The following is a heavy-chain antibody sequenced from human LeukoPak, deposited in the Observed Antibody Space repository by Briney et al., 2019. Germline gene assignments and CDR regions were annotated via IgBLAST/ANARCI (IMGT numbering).Heavy chain of an antibody. CDR2: IYYSGST. Sequence: PSETLSLTCAVYGGSFSGYYWSWIRQPPGKGLEWIGYIYYSGSTYYNPSLKSRVTISVDTSKNQFSLKLSSVTAADTAVYYCAREASDYYDSSGYWISSWGQGTLVTVSS. J-gene: IGHJ5*02. D-gene: IGHD3-22*01. CDR1: GGSFSGYY. V-gene: IGHV4-30-4*08. CDR3: AREASDYYDSSGYWISS.